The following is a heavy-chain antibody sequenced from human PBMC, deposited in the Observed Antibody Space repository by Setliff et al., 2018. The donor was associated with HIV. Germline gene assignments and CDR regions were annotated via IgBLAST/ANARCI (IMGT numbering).Heavy chain of an antibody. D-gene: IGHD3-22*01. CDR1: GGSINDQY. J-gene: IGHJ4*02. Sequence: SETLSLTCTVPGGSINDQYFSWIRQSPGRGLEWIGSVDYSESTKYNPSLQNRVTLLLDMSKNQFSLKLSSATAADTAVYYCARQAWHSGRNGYFVDYWGQGMLVTVSS. CDR3: ARQAWHSGRNGYFVDY. CDR2: VDYSEST. V-gene: IGHV4-59*08.